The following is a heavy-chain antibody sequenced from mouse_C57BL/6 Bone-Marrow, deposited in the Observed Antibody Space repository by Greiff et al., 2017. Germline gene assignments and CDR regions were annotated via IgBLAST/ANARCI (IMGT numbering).Heavy chain of an antibody. J-gene: IGHJ4*01. Sequence: VQLQQSGAELARPGASVTLSCKASGYTFTSYGISWVKQRTGQGLEWIGEIYPRSGNTYYNEKFKGKATLTADKSSSTEYMELRSLTSEDSAVYFCAREDFEYYYGREGFYAMDYWGQGTSVTVSS. V-gene: IGHV1-81*01. D-gene: IGHD1-1*01. CDR3: AREDFEYYYGREGFYAMDY. CDR1: GYTFTSYG. CDR2: IYPRSGNT.